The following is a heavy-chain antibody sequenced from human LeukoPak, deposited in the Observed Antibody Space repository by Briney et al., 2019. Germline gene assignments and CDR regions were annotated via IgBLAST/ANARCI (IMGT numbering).Heavy chain of an antibody. CDR2: IQPDGIDT. CDR3: AKRDRTTEFDY. J-gene: IGHJ4*02. CDR1: GFTFSSYW. D-gene: IGHD1-1*01. V-gene: IGHV3-30*02. Sequence: GGSLRLSCAASGFTFSSYWMHWVREPPGKGLEWVALIQPDGIDTYYADSVKGRFTVFRDNSKSTLYLQLNSLTPDDTAIYYCAKRDRTTEFDYWGQGTLVTVSS.